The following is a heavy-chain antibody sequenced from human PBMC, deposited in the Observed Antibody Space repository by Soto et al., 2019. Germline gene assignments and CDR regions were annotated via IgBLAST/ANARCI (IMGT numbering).Heavy chain of an antibody. J-gene: IGHJ4*02. CDR2: INAGNGNT. V-gene: IGHV1-3*01. Sequence: ASVKVSCKASGYTFTSYAMHWVRQAPGQRLEWMGRINAGNGNTKYSQKFQGRVTITRDTSASTAYMELSSLRSEDTAVYYCARSIVVVTAQDYCGQGTLVTVSS. D-gene: IGHD2-21*02. CDR1: GYTFTSYA. CDR3: ARSIVVVTAQDY.